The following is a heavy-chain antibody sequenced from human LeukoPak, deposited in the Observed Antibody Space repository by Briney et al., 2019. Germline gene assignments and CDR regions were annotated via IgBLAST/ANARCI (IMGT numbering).Heavy chain of an antibody. Sequence: RASVRVSCKASGYSSTSNYIHWVRQAPGQGLEWMGMIYPRDGSTSYAQKFQGRVTVTRDTSTSTVHMELSGLRSEDTAVYYCARDQEAFDYWGQGTLVTVSS. CDR3: ARDQEAFDY. J-gene: IGHJ4*02. CDR2: IYPRDGST. V-gene: IGHV1-46*01. CDR1: GYSSTSNY.